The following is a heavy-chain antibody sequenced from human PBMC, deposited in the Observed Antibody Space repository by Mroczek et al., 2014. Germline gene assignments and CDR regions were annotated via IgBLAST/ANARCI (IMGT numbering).Heavy chain of an antibody. CDR2: IYYSGST. D-gene: IGHD1-26*01. V-gene: IGHV4-39*01. CDR3: ASLNPGIVGATKPRGFDY. Sequence: QVQLQQSGPGLVKPSETLSLTCTVSGGSISSSSYYWGWIRQPPGKGLEWIGSIYYSGSTYYNPSLKSRVTISVDTSKNQFSLKLSSVTAADTAVYYCASLNPGIVGATKPRGFDYWGQGTLVTVSS. CDR1: GGSISSSSYY. J-gene: IGHJ4*02.